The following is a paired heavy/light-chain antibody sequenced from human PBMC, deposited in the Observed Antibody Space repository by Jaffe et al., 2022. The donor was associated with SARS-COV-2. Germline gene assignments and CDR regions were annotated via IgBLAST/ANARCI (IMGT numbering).Heavy chain of an antibody. V-gene: IGHV3-48*02. D-gene: IGHD1-1*01. CDR3: ARGGPKLERAGRLDC. J-gene: IGHJ4*02. CDR1: GFTFNSYS. Sequence: EVQLVESGGGLVQPGGSLRLSCAASGFTFNSYSMNWVRQAPGKGLEWISYISSSSSTIYYAESVKGRFTISRDNGRNSLYLQMNSLRDDDTAVYYCARGGPKLERAGRLDCWGQGTLVTVSS. CDR2: ISSSSSTI.
Light chain of an antibody. CDR3: QQYNSYPYT. J-gene: IGKJ2*01. V-gene: IGKV1-5*03. CDR2: KAS. CDR1: QSISSW. Sequence: DIQMTQSPSTLSASIGDRVTISCWASQSISSWLAWYQQKPGKVPKLLIYKASSLESGGPSRFSGSGSGTEFTLTISSLQPDDFATYYCQQYNSYPYTFGQGTKLEIK.